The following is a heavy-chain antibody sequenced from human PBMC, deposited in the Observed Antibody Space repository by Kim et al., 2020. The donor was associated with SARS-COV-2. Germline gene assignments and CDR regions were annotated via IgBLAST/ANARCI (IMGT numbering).Heavy chain of an antibody. V-gene: IGHV4-39*01. CDR3: VRQGDYSDYWFFDY. Sequence: YNPSLKSRVTISVDTSKNEVSLKLSSVTATDTGVYYCVRQGDYSDYWFFDYWGQGTLVSVSS. D-gene: IGHD4-17*01. J-gene: IGHJ4*02.